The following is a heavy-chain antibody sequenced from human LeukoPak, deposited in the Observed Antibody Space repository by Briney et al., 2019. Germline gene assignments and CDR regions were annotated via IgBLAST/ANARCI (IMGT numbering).Heavy chain of an antibody. CDR3: AKEGPHRGSYYLNFDY. CDR2: ISRNDDGT. J-gene: IGHJ4*02. CDR1: GFTFSNYA. V-gene: IGHV3-23*01. Sequence: PGGSLRLSCAASGFTFSNYAMTWVRQAPGKGLEWVSTISRNDDGTYYADSVKGRFTISRDNSKTTVYLQMNSLRVEDTAVYYCAKEGPHRGSYYLNFDYWGQGTLVSVSS. D-gene: IGHD1-26*01.